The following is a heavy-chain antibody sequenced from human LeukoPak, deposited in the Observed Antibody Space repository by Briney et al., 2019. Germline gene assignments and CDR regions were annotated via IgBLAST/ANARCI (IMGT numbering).Heavy chain of an antibody. CDR3: ARLATPLTNWFDP. Sequence: SVKVSCKASGGTFSSYAISWVRQAPGQGLEWMGGITPIFGTANYAQKFQGRVTITADESTSTAYMELSSLRSEDTAVYYCARLATPLTNWFDPWGQGTLVTVSS. V-gene: IGHV1-69*13. CDR1: GGTFSSYA. CDR2: ITPIFGTA. J-gene: IGHJ5*02. D-gene: IGHD2-15*01.